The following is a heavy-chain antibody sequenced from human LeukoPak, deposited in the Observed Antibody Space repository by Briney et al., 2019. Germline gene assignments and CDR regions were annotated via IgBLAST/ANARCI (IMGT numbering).Heavy chain of an antibody. V-gene: IGHV4-38-2*02. CDR1: GYSINSGYY. CDR2: VYYSGST. Sequence: PSETLSLTCTASGYSINSGYYWGWIRQPPGKGLEWIGSVYYSGSTSYNPSLKSRVTISVDTSKNQFSLKLSSVTAADTAVYYCARAKSETYYYGSGSYYVDYWGQGTLVTVSS. CDR3: ARAKSETYYYGSGSYYVDY. J-gene: IGHJ4*02. D-gene: IGHD3-10*01.